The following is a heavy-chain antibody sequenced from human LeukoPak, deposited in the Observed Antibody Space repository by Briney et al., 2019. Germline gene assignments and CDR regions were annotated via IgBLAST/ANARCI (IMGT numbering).Heavy chain of an antibody. CDR3: ARDLYHYGSGSYGDY. D-gene: IGHD3-10*01. CDR2: ISSSSSYI. J-gene: IGHJ4*02. CDR1: GFTFSSYS. V-gene: IGHV3-21*01. Sequence: PGGSLRLSCAASGFTFSSYSMNWVRQAPGKGLEWVSSISSSSSYIYYADSVKGRFTISRDNAKNSLYLQMNSLRAEDTAVYYCARDLYHYGSGSYGDYWGQGTLVTVSS.